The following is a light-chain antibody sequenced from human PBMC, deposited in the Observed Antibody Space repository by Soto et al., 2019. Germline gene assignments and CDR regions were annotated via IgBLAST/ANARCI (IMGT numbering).Light chain of an antibody. J-gene: IGLJ2*01. V-gene: IGLV2-14*03. CDR3: SSYSSSSTLS. CDR1: SSDVDGYNY. CDR2: AVS. Sequence: QSALTQPASVSGSPGQSITISCTGTSSDVDGYNYVSWYQQQPGKAPKRMIYAVSNRPSGVSNRFSGSKSGNTASLTISGLQAEDEADYYCSSYSSSSTLSFGGGTKLTVL.